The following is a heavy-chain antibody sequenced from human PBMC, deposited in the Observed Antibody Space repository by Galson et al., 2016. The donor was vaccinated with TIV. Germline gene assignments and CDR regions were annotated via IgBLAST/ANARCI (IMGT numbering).Heavy chain of an antibody. J-gene: IGHJ4*02. D-gene: IGHD4-17*01. CDR1: GFTVSSNY. Sequence: SLRLSCAASGFTVSSNYMNWVRQAPGKGLEWVSVIYSGGSTYYADSVKGRFTISRHSSRNTLYLQMNSLRVDDTAVYYCAKDLTWAGAVAKGTTADYWGQGTLVTVSS. CDR2: IYSGGST. V-gene: IGHV3-53*04. CDR3: AKDLTWAGAVAKGTTADY.